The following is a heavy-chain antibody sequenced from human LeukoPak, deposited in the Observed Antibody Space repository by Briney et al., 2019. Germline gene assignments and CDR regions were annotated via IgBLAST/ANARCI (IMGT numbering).Heavy chain of an antibody. CDR2: IYYSGST. Sequence: SETLSLTCTVSGGSISSSSYYWGWIRQPPGKGLEWIGSIYYSGSTYYNPSLKSRVTISVDTSKNQFSLKLSSVTAADTAVYYCARVGSGVEDYYFDYWGQGTLVTVSS. CDR1: GGSISSSSYY. D-gene: IGHD3-10*01. V-gene: IGHV4-39*07. J-gene: IGHJ4*02. CDR3: ARVGSGVEDYYFDY.